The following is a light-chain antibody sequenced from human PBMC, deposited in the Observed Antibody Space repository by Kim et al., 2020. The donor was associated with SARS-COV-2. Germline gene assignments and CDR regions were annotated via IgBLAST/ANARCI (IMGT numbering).Light chain of an antibody. CDR1: PRVSSN. V-gene: IGKV3-11*01. CDR3: QQRGNRPLT. J-gene: IGKJ4*01. Sequence: LWPGERAPLSCSAGPRVSSNLAWYQQKPGQAPRRLIVDASNRATDIPVRVSGSGSGTDFTPTISSLEPVDFAVYYCQQRGNRPLTFGGGTKVDIK. CDR2: DAS.